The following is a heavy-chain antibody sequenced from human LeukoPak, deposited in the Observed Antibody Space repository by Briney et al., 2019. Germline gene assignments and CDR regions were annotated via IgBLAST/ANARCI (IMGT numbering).Heavy chain of an antibody. J-gene: IGHJ4*02. V-gene: IGHV4-34*01. CDR1: GGSFSGYH. CDR3: AVYDFWSGYFAFDY. Sequence: MSSETLSLTCAVYGGSFSGYHWSWIRQPPGKGLEWIGEINHSGSTNYNPSLKSRVTISVDTSKNQFSLKLSSVTAADTAVYYCAVYDFWSGYFAFDYWGQGTLVTVSS. D-gene: IGHD3-3*01. CDR2: INHSGST.